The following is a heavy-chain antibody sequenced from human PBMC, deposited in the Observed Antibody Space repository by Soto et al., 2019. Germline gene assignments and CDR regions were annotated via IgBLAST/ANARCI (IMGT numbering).Heavy chain of an antibody. V-gene: IGHV1-69*13. CDR3: ARAGIQLSYFDY. CDR1: GGTFSSYA. J-gene: IGHJ4*02. Sequence: SSVTVSCKASGGTFSSYAISWVRQAPGQGLEWMGGIIPIFGTANYAQKFQGRVTITADESTSTAYMELSSLRSEDTAVYYCARAGIQLSYFDYWGQGTLVTVSS. CDR2: IIPIFGTA. D-gene: IGHD5-18*01.